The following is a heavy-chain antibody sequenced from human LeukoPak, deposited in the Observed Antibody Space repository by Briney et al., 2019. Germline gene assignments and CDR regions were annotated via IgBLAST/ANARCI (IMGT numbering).Heavy chain of an antibody. CDR3: AREDSSGYYKGLDY. V-gene: IGHV3-21*01. D-gene: IGHD3-22*01. J-gene: IGHJ4*01. CDR2: ITISRTFI. Sequence: GGSLRLSCAASGFTFSTFTMNWVRQAPGKGLEWVSSITISRTFIYYADSVKGRFTISRDNATNSLYLQMNSLRAEDTAVYYCAREDSSGYYKGLDYWGHGTLVTVSS. CDR1: GFTFSTFT.